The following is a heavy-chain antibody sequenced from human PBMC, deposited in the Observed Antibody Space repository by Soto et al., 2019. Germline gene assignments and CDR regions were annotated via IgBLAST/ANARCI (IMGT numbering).Heavy chain of an antibody. Sequence: LQESGPGLVKPSETLSLTCSVFGDSISSRSYYWAWIRRPPGMGLEWIASISYTENTYYNPSLTSRAAISGDTSKNQFSLKLSFVTAADTAVYYCARFSWYDGDSITNYYMDFWGNGATVTVSS. CDR2: ISYTENT. J-gene: IGHJ6*03. CDR3: ARFSWYDGDSITNYYMDF. D-gene: IGHD6-13*01. V-gene: IGHV4-39*01. CDR1: GDSISSRSYY.